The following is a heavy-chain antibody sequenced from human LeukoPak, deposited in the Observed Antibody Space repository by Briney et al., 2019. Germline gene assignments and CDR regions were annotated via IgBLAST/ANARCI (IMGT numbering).Heavy chain of an antibody. CDR3: AKGSGTKRWELLAYFDY. J-gene: IGHJ4*02. CDR2: ISGSGGST. Sequence: GXXXRLSCAASGFTFSNYAMCWVRQAPGXXXXXVSHISGSGGSTYYADSVKGRFTISRDNSKNTLYLQMNSLRAEDTAVYYCAKGSGTKRWELLAYFDYWGQGTLVTVSS. CDR1: GFTFSNYA. V-gene: IGHV3-23*01. D-gene: IGHD1-26*01.